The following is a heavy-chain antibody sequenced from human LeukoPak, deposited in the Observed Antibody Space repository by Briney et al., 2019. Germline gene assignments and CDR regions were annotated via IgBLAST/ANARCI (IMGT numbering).Heavy chain of an antibody. D-gene: IGHD3-22*01. CDR3: ARDYDSSGYPSPQD. J-gene: IGHJ4*02. V-gene: IGHV4-39*07. Sequence: SETLSLTCTVSGGSISSGSYYWGWIRQPPGKGLEWIGSIYYSGSTYYNPSLKSRVTISVDTSKNQFSLKLSSVTAADTAVYYCARDYDSSGYPSPQDWGQGTLVTVSS. CDR1: GGSISSGSYY. CDR2: IYYSGST.